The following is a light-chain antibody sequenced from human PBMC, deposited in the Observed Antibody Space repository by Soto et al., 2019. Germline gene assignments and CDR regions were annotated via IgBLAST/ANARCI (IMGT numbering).Light chain of an antibody. CDR1: SSDVGGYNY. CDR3: CSYAGTYTQWV. Sequence: QSALTPPRSVSGSPGQSVTISCTGTSSDVGGYNYVSWYQQHPGKAPKLVIYDVSKRPSGVPDRFSGSKSGNTASLTVSGLQAEDEADYSCCSYAGTYTQWVFGGGTKLTVL. CDR2: DVS. V-gene: IGLV2-11*01. J-gene: IGLJ3*02.